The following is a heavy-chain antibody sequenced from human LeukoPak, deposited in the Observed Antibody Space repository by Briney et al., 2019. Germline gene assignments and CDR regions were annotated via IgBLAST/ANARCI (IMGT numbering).Heavy chain of an antibody. CDR1: GFSFSSVW. CDR2: LNEDGGIT. Sequence: PGGSLRLSCEASGFSFSSVWMHWVRQAPGEGLVWVSRLNEDGGITNYADFAKGRFTIYRDNARNTLYLQMNSLSADDTAVYYCTRDIGGRSAYWGQGTLVTVSS. D-gene: IGHD3-16*01. CDR3: TRDIGGRSAY. V-gene: IGHV3-74*01. J-gene: IGHJ4*02.